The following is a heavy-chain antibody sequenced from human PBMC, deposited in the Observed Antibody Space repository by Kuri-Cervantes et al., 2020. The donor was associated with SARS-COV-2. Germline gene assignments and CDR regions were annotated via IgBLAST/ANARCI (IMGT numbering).Heavy chain of an antibody. J-gene: IGHJ6*02. CDR3: VKDSAAGYYGMDV. D-gene: IGHD2-15*01. CDR1: GFTFSSYD. V-gene: IGHV3-13*01. CDR2: IGTAGDT. Sequence: GESLKISCAASGFTFSSYDMHWVRQATGKGLEWVSAIGTAGDTYYPGSVKGRFTISRENAKNSLYLQMSSLRAEDTAVCYCVKDSAAGYYGMDVWGQGTTVTVSS.